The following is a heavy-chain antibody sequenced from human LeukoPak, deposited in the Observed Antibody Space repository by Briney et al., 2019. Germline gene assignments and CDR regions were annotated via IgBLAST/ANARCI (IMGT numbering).Heavy chain of an antibody. CDR3: ATDARAQASYTYGMDV. Sequence: PGGSLRLSCAASGFTFSNYGMHWVRQAPGKGLEWVALISYDGSKKYYGDSLKGRFTISRDNLKNTLNLQMNSLRAEDTAMYYCATDARAQASYTYGMDVWGQGTTVTVSS. D-gene: IGHD3-10*01. J-gene: IGHJ6*02. V-gene: IGHV3-30*03. CDR1: GFTFSNYG. CDR2: ISYDGSKK.